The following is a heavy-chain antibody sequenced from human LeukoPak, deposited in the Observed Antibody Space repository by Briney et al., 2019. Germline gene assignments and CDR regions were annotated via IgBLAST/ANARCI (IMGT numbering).Heavy chain of an antibody. CDR3: ARPTYSGSYSGAFDI. CDR2: IYHSGST. J-gene: IGHJ3*02. D-gene: IGHD1-26*01. V-gene: IGHV4-38-2*01. Sequence: SIYHSGSTYYNPSLKSRVTISVDTSKTQFSLKLSSVTAADTAVYYCARPTYSGSYSGAFDIWGQGTMVTVSS.